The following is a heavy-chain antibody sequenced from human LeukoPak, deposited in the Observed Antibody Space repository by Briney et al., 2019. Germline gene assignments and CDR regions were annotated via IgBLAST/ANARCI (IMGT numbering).Heavy chain of an antibody. CDR2: INARGDT. CDR1: GWSFSDHY. V-gene: IGHV4-34*01. D-gene: IGHD2-2*01. J-gene: IGHJ5*02. Sequence: PSGTLSLTCAVYGWSFSDHYWNWIRQPPGKGLEWIGEINARGDTNFNPSLKSRVTISVDTSKNQFSLTLRSMIAADTAVYYCARGQVPAARGYNWFDPWGQGTLVTVSS. CDR3: ARGQVPAARGYNWFDP.